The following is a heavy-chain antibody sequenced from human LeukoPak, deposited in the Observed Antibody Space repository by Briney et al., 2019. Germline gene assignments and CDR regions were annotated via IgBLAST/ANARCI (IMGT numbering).Heavy chain of an antibody. CDR1: GGYFSGYY. Sequence: SETLSPTCAVYGGYFSGYYWSWLRQPPGKGLEWIGEINHSGSTNYNPSLKSRVTISVDTSKNQFSLKLSSVTAADTAVYYCAMDRPYYYGSESYYKPGYYMDVWGEGTTVTVSS. CDR2: INHSGST. D-gene: IGHD3-10*01. J-gene: IGHJ6*03. CDR3: AMDRPYYYGSESYYKPGYYMDV. V-gene: IGHV4-34*01.